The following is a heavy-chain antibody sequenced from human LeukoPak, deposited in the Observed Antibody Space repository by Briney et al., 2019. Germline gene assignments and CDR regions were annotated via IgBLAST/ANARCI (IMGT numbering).Heavy chain of an antibody. CDR1: GGSFSGYY. V-gene: IGHV4-34*01. CDR2: INHSGST. Sequence: SETLSLTCAVYGGSFSGYYWSWIRQPPGKGLEWIGEINHSGSTNYNPSLKSRVTISVDTSKNQFSLKLSPVTAADTAVYYCARSPTGHDAFDIWGQGTMVTVSS. J-gene: IGHJ3*02. CDR3: ARSPTGHDAFDI.